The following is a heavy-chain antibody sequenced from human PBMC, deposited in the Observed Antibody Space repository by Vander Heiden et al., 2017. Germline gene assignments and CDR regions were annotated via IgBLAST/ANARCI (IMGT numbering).Heavy chain of an antibody. CDR2: INSDGSST. V-gene: IGHV3-74*01. CDR3: AREVYDILTGYYRGFDY. J-gene: IGHJ4*02. Sequence: GPLVEVGGGVVPPGGAPGLPRSAPGFTFRSYGMHWVRQAPGKGLVWVSRINSDGSSTSYADSVKGRFTISRDNAKNTLYLQMNSLRAEDTAVYYCAREVYDILTGYYRGFDYWGQGTLVTVSS. D-gene: IGHD3-9*01. CDR1: GFTFRSYG.